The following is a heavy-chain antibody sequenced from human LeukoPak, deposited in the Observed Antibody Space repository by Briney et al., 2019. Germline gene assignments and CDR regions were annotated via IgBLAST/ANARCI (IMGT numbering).Heavy chain of an antibody. CDR3: AKDNEAYCSGGSCYSGSYFDY. CDR1: GFTFSSYG. CDR2: ISYDGSNK. D-gene: IGHD2-15*01. Sequence: GGSLRLSCAASGFTFSSYGMHWVRQAPGKGLEWVAVISYDGSNKYYADSVKGRFTISRDNSKNTLYLQMNSLIAEDTAVYYCAKDNEAYCSGGSCYSGSYFDYWGQGTLVTVSS. V-gene: IGHV3-30*18. J-gene: IGHJ4*02.